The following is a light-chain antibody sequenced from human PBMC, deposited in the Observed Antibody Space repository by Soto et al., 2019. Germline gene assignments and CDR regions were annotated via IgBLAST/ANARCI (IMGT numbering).Light chain of an antibody. V-gene: IGKV1-5*01. CDR3: QQYDSYSWR. CDR1: QSISSW. CDR2: DAS. J-gene: IGKJ1*01. Sequence: DIQMTQSPSTLSASVGDRVTITCRASQSISSWLAWYQQKPGKAPKLLIYDASSLESGVPSRFSGSGSGTEFTLTISSLQTDDFATYYCQQYDSYSWRFGQGTKVEIK.